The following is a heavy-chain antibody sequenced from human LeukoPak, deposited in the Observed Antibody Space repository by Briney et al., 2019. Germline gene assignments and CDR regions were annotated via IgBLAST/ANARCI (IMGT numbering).Heavy chain of an antibody. D-gene: IGHD3-22*01. J-gene: IGHJ4*02. CDR2: ISGSGGST. CDR1: GFTFSSYA. V-gene: IGHV3-23*01. CDR3: AKLKYSSGYFDY. Sequence: GGSLRLSCAASGFTFSSYAMSWVRQPPGKELEWVSAISGSGGSTYYADSVKGRFTISRDNSKNTLYLQMNSLRAEDTAVYYCAKLKYSSGYFDYWGQGTLVTVSS.